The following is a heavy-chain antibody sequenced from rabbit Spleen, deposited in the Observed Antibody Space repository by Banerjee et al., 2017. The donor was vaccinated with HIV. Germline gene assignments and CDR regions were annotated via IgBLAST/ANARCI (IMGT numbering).Heavy chain of an antibody. CDR3: ARGSAAMTMVITGFYLTL. CDR2: GYPDGIGST. V-gene: IGHV1S40*01. Sequence: QSLEESGGGLVQPEGSLTLTCKASGFSFSTSYYMCWVRQAPGKGLEWIGCGYPDGIGSTAYASWAKGRFTISKSSSTTVTLQVTSLTAADTATYFCARGSAAMTMVITGFYLTLWGPGTLVTVS. D-gene: IGHD2-1*01. CDR1: GFSFSTSYY. J-gene: IGHJ4*01.